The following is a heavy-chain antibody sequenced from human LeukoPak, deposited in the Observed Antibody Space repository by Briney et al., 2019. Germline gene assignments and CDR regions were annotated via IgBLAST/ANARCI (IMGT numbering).Heavy chain of an antibody. Sequence: SETLSLTCGVSGYPINNAYYWVWIRQPPGKGLEWIGSLYHPDSTYYNPSLKSRVTMSVDTSRNQFSLRLSFVTAADTAVYYCARRYDSYFYYYLDLWGTGTTVTVSS. J-gene: IGHJ6*03. V-gene: IGHV4-38-2*01. CDR1: GYPINNAYY. CDR3: ARRYDSYFYYYLDL. CDR2: LYHPDST. D-gene: IGHD1-1*01.